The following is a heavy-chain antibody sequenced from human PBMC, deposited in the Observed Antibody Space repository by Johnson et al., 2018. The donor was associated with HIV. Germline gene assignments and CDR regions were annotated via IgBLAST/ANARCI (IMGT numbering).Heavy chain of an antibody. D-gene: IGHD2-15*01. CDR3: TTDLPYCSGHDCYNAFDL. CDR2: TRYDGSNK. J-gene: IGHJ3*01. V-gene: IGHV3-30*02. Sequence: HVQLVESGGGVVQPGGSLRLSCAASGFTFSSYGMHWVRQAPGKGLEWVAFTRYDGSNKYYADSVKGRFTISRDNSKNTLYLEMNSLKTEDTAVYYCTTDLPYCSGHDCYNAFDLWGQGTTVIVSS. CDR1: GFTFSSYG.